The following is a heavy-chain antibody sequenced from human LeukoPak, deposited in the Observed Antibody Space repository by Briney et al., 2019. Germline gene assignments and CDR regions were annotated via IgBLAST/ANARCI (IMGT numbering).Heavy chain of an antibody. CDR2: INSDGSSK. V-gene: IGHV3-74*01. Sequence: PGGSLRLSCAASRFTFSTYWMHWVRQAPGKGLVGVSRINSDGSSKGYAGSVKGRLTIPRDNAKHTLYLQMNSLSAEDTAVYYCAKGYGWEASYYYYYMDVWGKGTTVTISS. CDR3: AKGYGWEASYYYYYMDV. J-gene: IGHJ6*03. CDR1: RFTFSTYW. D-gene: IGHD1-26*01.